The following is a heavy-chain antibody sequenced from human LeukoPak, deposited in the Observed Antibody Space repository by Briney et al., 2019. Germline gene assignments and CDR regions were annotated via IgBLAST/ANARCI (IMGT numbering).Heavy chain of an antibody. V-gene: IGHV4-39*07. Sequence: GSLRLSCAASGFTFSSYGMSWVRQPPGKGLEWIGSIYYSGSTYYNPSLKSRVTISVDTSKNQFSLKLSSVTAADTAVYYCAREGAAGGRGYYRDVGGKGPTVTVSS. CDR2: IYYSGST. CDR3: AREGAAGGRGYYRDV. CDR1: GFTFSSYG. D-gene: IGHD6-13*01. J-gene: IGHJ6*03.